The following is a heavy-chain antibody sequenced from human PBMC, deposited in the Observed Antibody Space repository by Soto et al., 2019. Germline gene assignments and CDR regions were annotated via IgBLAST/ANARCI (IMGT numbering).Heavy chain of an antibody. CDR2: MNPNNGDT. J-gene: IGHJ4*02. V-gene: IGHV1-2*04. D-gene: IGHD3-10*01. CDR1: GYTFSDFY. CDR3: ARDWGAGNFFYFNS. Sequence: QVQLVQSGAEVKKPGASVKVSCKASGYTFSDFYVHWVRQAPGHGLEWMGWMNPNNGDTYYAEKFDGWVSMTRDTSISTAYMELRELKSDDSAVYFCARDWGAGNFFYFNSWGQGTLVTVSS.